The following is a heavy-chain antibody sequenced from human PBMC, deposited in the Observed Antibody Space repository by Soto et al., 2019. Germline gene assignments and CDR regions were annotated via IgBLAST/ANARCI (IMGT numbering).Heavy chain of an antibody. J-gene: IGHJ4*02. D-gene: IGHD4-17*01. V-gene: IGHV1-69*13. CDR2: IIPIFGTA. CDR3: ARDLYGGFDY. CDR1: GGTFSSYA. Sequence: ASVKVSCKASGGTFSSYAISWVRQAPGQGLEWMGGIIPIFGTAKYAQKFQGRVTITADESTSTAYMELSSLRSEDTAVYYCARDLYGGFDYWGQGTLVTVSS.